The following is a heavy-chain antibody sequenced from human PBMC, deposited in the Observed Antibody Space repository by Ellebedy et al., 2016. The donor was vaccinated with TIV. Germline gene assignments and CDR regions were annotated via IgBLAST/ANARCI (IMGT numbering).Heavy chain of an antibody. CDR3: ARQAFCGADSCAIDY. J-gene: IGHJ4*02. CDR1: GYSFTTSW. Sequence: GESLKISCKASGYSFTTSWIGWVRQMPGKGLEWMAIIFPGDSDARYSPSFQGQVTISADTSISTTYLQWSSLKASDTAMYFCARQAFCGADSCAIDYWGQGTLVAVSS. D-gene: IGHD2-21*01. CDR2: IFPGDSDA. V-gene: IGHV5-51*01.